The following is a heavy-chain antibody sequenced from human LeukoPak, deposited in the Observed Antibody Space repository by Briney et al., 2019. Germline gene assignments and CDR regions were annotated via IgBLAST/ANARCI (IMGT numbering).Heavy chain of an antibody. Sequence: GRSLRLSCAPSGLTSSSYGTHWVRQAPRKGLEWVAFIRYVGSNKYYADSVKGRFTIYRDNSMNTLYLQMNSLRAEDTAVYYCARDCGGDCYPSKDYYYYYYMDVWGKGTTVTVSS. CDR2: IRYVGSNK. D-gene: IGHD2-21*02. CDR1: GLTSSSYG. V-gene: IGHV3-30*02. CDR3: ARDCGGDCYPSKDYYYYYYMDV. J-gene: IGHJ6*03.